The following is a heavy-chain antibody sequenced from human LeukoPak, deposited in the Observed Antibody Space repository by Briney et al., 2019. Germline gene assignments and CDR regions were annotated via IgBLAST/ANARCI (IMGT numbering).Heavy chain of an antibody. CDR2: MFYSGST. J-gene: IGHJ4*02. D-gene: IGHD1-26*01. CDR3: ARRRSPGYFDY. CDR1: GASISSGVFY. Sequence: SETLSLTCTVSGASISSGVFYWSWIRQHPGKGLEWIGFMFYSGSTFYNPSLKSRLTISVDTSKNQFSLKLSSVTAADTAVYYCARRRSPGYFDYWGQGALVTVSS. V-gene: IGHV4-31*03.